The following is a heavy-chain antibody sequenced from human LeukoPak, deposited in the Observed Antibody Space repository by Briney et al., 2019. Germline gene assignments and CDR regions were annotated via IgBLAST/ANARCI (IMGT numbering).Heavy chain of an antibody. CDR1: GFTFSSYA. V-gene: IGHV3-23*01. D-gene: IGHD3-22*01. CDR3: AKASDSSGYYYEGNTYYFDY. Sequence: GGSLRLSCAASGFTFSSYAMSWVRQAPGKGLEWVSAISGSGGSTYYADSVKGRFTISRDNSKNTLYLQMNSLRAEDTAVYYCAKASDSSGYYYEGNTYYFDYWGQGTLVTVSS. J-gene: IGHJ4*02. CDR2: ISGSGGST.